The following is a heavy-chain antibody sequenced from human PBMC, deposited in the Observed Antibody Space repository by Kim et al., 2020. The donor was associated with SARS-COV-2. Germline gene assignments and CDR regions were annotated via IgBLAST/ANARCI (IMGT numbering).Heavy chain of an antibody. CDR2: ISGSGGST. CDR1: GFTFSSYA. J-gene: IGHJ4*02. Sequence: GGSLRLSCAASGFTFSSYAMSWVRQAPGKGLEWVSAISGSGGSTYYADSVKGRFTISRDNSKNTLYLQMNSLRAEDTAVYYCAKDLGNIYDYGDYEWFGPIDYWGQGTLVTVSS. CDR3: AKDLGNIYDYGDYEWFGPIDY. D-gene: IGHD4-17*01. V-gene: IGHV3-23*01.